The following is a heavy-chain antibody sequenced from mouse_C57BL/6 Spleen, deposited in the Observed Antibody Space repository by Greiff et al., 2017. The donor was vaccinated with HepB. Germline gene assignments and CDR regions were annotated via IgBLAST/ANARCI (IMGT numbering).Heavy chain of an antibody. V-gene: IGHV1-64*01. Sequence: QVQLKQPGAELVKPGASVKLSCKASGYTFTSYWMHWVKQRPGQGLEWIGMIHPNSGSTNYNEKFKSKATLTVDKSSNTAYMQLSSLTSEDSAVYYCATIIATVVEGDYFDYWGQGTTLTVSS. D-gene: IGHD1-1*01. CDR2: IHPNSGST. CDR1: GYTFTSYW. CDR3: ATIIATVVEGDYFDY. J-gene: IGHJ2*01.